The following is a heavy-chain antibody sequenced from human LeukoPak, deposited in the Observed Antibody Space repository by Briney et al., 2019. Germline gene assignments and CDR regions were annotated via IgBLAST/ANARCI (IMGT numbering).Heavy chain of an antibody. J-gene: IGHJ4*02. Sequence: GGSLRLSCAASGFTFSSYSFNWVRQAPGKGLKWVSSISGSSDYRSYADSVKGRFTISRDNAKNSLYLQMNSQRAEDTAVYYCARDLARAGTTDPFVKWGQGTLVTVSS. CDR1: GFTFSSYS. CDR3: ARDLARAGTTDPFVK. CDR2: ISGSSDYR. V-gene: IGHV3-21*01. D-gene: IGHD1-7*01.